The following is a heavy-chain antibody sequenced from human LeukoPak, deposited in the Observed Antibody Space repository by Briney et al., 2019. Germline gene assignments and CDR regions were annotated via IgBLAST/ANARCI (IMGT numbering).Heavy chain of an antibody. CDR3: ARFSSSGWYAENWFDP. D-gene: IGHD6-19*01. CDR2: MNPNSGNT. V-gene: IGHV1-8*01. J-gene: IGHJ5*02. Sequence: ASVKVSCKASGYTFTSYDINWVRQATGQGLEWMGWMNPNSGNTGYAQKFQGRVTMTRNTSISTAYMELRSLRSDDTAVYYCARFSSSGWYAENWFDPWGQGTLVTVSS. CDR1: GYTFTSYD.